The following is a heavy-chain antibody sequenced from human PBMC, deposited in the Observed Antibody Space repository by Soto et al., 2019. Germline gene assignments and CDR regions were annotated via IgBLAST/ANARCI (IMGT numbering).Heavy chain of an antibody. Sequence: SETRSLTCAVYGGSFSGYYWSWFRQPPGKGLEWIGEINHSGSTNYNPSLKSRVTISVDTSKNQFSLKLSSVTAADTAVYYCARHEGWAAAGTWWFAPWGLVTLVSVS. CDR1: GGSFSGYY. CDR3: ARHEGWAAAGTWWFAP. D-gene: IGHD6-13*01. CDR2: INHSGST. V-gene: IGHV4-34*01. J-gene: IGHJ5*02.